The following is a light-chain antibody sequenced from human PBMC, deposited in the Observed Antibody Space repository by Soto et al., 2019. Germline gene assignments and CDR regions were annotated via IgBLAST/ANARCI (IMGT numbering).Light chain of an antibody. J-gene: IGLJ1*01. CDR3: SSYAGSNNPYV. V-gene: IGLV2-8*01. CDR1: SSEFRGHTY. CDR2: ELS. Sequence: QSGPTQPPPASGSPGQSVPLSCTWTSSEFRGHTYVSWYQQHPGKAPKLMIYELSKRPSGVPDRFSGSKSGNTASLTVSGLQAEDEADYYCSSYAGSNNPYVFGTGTKVTVL.